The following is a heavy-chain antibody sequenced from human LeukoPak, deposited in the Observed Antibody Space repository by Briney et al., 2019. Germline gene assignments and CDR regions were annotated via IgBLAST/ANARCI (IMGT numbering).Heavy chain of an antibody. CDR3: ARLRDGYNGDY. J-gene: IGHJ4*02. D-gene: IGHD5-24*01. V-gene: IGHV4-30-2*01. CDR1: GGSISSGGYY. CDR2: IYHSGST. Sequence: SQTLSLTCSVSGGSISSGGYYWSWIRQPPGKGLEWIGYIYHSGSTYYNPSLKSRVTISVDRSKNQFSLKLSSVTAADTAVYYCARLRDGYNGDYWGQGTLVTVSS.